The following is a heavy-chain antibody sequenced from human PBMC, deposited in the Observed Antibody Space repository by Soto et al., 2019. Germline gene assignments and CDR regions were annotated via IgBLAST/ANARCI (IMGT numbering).Heavy chain of an antibody. Sequence: HLGGSLRLSCAASGFTFSSYAMGWVRQGPGKGLEWVAVVSIGGSTHYADSVRGRFTISRDNSKNTLSLQMNSLTAEDTAVYFCAKRRGAGGHFDYWGQGALVTV. CDR2: VSIGGST. J-gene: IGHJ4*02. D-gene: IGHD2-15*01. CDR3: AKRRGAGGHFDY. CDR1: GFTFSSYA. V-gene: IGHV3-23*01.